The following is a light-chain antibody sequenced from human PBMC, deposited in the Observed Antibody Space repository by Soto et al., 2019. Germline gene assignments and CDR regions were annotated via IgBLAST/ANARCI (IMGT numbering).Light chain of an antibody. CDR1: SSDVGAFNY. J-gene: IGLJ2*01. V-gene: IGLV2-14*01. CDR3: SSYTSTYAVS. CDR2: DVS. Sequence: QSVLAQPASVSGSPGQSITISCTGTSSDVGAFNYVSWYQQHPGKVPKLMIYDVSNRPSGVSNRFSGSKSGNTASLTITGLQPEDEAEYYCSSYTSTYAVSFGGGTKVTVL.